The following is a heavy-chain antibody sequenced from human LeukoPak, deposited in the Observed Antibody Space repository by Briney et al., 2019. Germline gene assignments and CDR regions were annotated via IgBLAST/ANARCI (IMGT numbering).Heavy chain of an antibody. Sequence: GESLQISCEGSGYSFTSYWIGWGRPLPGKGLEWMGIIHPGDSDTRYSPSFQGQVTISADKSISTSYLQWSSLKASNTAMYYCVRHHSNEGNYWGQGTLVTVSS. V-gene: IGHV5-51*01. CDR3: VRHHSNEGNY. D-gene: IGHD4-11*01. CDR2: IHPGDSDT. CDR1: GYSFTSYW. J-gene: IGHJ4*02.